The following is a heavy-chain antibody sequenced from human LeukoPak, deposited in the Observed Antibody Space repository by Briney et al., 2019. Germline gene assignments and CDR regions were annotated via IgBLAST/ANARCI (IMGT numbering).Heavy chain of an antibody. CDR3: AKVGNPAFDY. CDR2: ISGSGGST. CDR1: GFTFSSYA. Sequence: GGSLRLSCVASGFTFSSYAMSWVRQAPGKGLEWVSAISGSGGSTYYADSVKGRFTISRDNSKNTLYLRMNSLRAEDTAVYYCAKVGNPAFDYWGQGTLVTVSS. V-gene: IGHV3-23*01. J-gene: IGHJ4*02.